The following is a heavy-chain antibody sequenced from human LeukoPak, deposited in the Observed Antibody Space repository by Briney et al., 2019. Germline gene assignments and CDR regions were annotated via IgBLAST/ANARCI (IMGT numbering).Heavy chain of an antibody. J-gene: IGHJ4*02. V-gene: IGHV4-38-2*01. CDR3: ARYYGGDSAIDY. CDR2: IYHSGST. D-gene: IGHD4-23*01. CDR1: GYSISSGYY. Sequence: SETLSLTCAVSGYSISSGYYWGWIRQPPGKGLEWIGSIYHSGSTYYNPSLRGRVTISVDTSKNQFSLKLPSGIAADTAVYYCARYYGGDSAIDYWGQGTLVTVSS.